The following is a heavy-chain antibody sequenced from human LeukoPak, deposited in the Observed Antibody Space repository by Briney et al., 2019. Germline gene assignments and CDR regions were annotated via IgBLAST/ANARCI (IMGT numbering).Heavy chain of an antibody. Sequence: GGSLRLSCAASGFTFSSYAMGWVRQAPGKGLEWVSAISGTGNRTYYADSVKGRFTISRDNSKNSLYLQMNSLRAEDTAVYYCARPYSSSWYPYYYYYMDVWGKGTTVTVSS. D-gene: IGHD6-13*01. CDR2: ISGTGNRT. CDR3: ARPYSSSWYPYYYYYMDV. CDR1: GFTFSSYA. J-gene: IGHJ6*03. V-gene: IGHV3-23*01.